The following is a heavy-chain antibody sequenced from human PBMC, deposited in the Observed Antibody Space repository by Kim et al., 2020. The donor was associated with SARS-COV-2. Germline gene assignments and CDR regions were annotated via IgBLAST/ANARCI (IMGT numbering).Heavy chain of an antibody. Sequence: SDGSSTSAEDAGKGRFAISRDNARNTLDLEVDSLRDEDTAVYYCASPDGDYWGQGTLVTVSS. V-gene: IGHV3-74*01. J-gene: IGHJ4*02. CDR2: SDGSST. CDR3: ASPDGDY.